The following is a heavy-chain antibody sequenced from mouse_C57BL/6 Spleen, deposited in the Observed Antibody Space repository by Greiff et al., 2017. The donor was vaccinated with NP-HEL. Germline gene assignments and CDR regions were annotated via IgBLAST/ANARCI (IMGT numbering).Heavy chain of an antibody. D-gene: IGHD2-5*01. V-gene: IGHV1-50*01. J-gene: IGHJ4*01. CDR1: GYTFTSYW. CDR2: IDPSDSYT. Sequence: QVQLQQPGAELVKPGASVKLSCKASGYTFTSYWMQWVKQRPGQGLEWIGEIDPSDSYTNYNHKFKGKATLTVDTSSSTAYMQLSSLTSEDSAVYYVARHYSNTWGAMDYWGQGTSVTVSS. CDR3: ARHYSNTWGAMDY.